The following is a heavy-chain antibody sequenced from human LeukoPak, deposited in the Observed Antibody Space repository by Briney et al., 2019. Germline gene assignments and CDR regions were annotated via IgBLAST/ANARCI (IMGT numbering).Heavy chain of an antibody. Sequence: GGSLRLSCAASGFTFSSYSMNWVRQAPGKGLEWVSSISSSSSYIYYADSVKGRFTISGDNSKNTLYLQMNSLRAEDTAVYYCAKVRYGSDSDAFDIWGQGTMVTVSS. CDR1: GFTFSSYS. CDR3: AKVRYGSDSDAFDI. CDR2: ISSSSSYI. D-gene: IGHD3-10*01. J-gene: IGHJ3*02. V-gene: IGHV3-21*04.